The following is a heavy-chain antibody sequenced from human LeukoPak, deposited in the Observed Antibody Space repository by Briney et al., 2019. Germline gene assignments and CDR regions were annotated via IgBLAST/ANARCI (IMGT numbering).Heavy chain of an antibody. D-gene: IGHD3-10*01. Sequence: ASVKVSCKASDYTFTSYGISWVRQAPGQGLEWMGWINPNSGGTNYAQKFQGRVTMTRDTSISTAYMELSRLRSDDTAVYYCARAYLDASGSYYYYYYYMDVWGKGTTVTVSS. J-gene: IGHJ6*03. CDR2: INPNSGGT. CDR1: DYTFTSYG. CDR3: ARAYLDASGSYYYYYYYMDV. V-gene: IGHV1-2*02.